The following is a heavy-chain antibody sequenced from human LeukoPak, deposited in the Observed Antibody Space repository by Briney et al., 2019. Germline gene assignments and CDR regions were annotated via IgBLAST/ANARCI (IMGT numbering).Heavy chain of an antibody. CDR1: GGTFSSYA. CDR2: ISAYNGNT. D-gene: IGHD6-19*01. V-gene: IGHV1-18*01. CDR3: ARDYRGSSGWYGAEDAFDI. J-gene: IGHJ3*02. Sequence: ASVKVSCTASGGTFSSYAISWVRQAPGQGLEWMGWISAYNGNTNYAQKLQGRVTMTTDTSTSTAYMELRSLRSDDTAVYYYARDYRGSSGWYGAEDAFDIWGQGTMVTVSS.